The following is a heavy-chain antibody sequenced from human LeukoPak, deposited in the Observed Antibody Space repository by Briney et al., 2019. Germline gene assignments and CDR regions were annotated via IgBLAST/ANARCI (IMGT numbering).Heavy chain of an antibody. J-gene: IGHJ4*02. CDR2: IYYSGST. CDR3: ARLAKGHYVDY. V-gene: IGHV4-39*01. Sequence: SETLSLTCTVSGGSISSYYWSWIRQPPGNGLEWIGSIYYSGSTYYNPSLKSRVTISVDTSKNQFSLKLSSVTAADTAVYYCARLAKGHYVDYWGQGTLVTVSS. CDR1: GGSISSYY.